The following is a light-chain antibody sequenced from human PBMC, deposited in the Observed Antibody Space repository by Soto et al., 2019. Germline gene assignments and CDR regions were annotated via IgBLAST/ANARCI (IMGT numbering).Light chain of an antibody. J-gene: IGKJ1*01. Sequence: EIVMTQSPGTLSVSPGERATLSCRASQSVSSNLAWYQQKPGQAPRLLIYGPSTRATGIPARFSGSGSGTEFNLIDTSIQSQDFAVYYCQQYNNWPRTFGQGTKVEIK. CDR2: GPS. CDR1: QSVSSN. CDR3: QQYNNWPRT. V-gene: IGKV3-15*01.